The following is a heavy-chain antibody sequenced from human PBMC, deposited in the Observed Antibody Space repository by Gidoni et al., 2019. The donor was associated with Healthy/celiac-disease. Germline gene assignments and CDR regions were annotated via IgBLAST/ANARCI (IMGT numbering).Heavy chain of an antibody. D-gene: IGHD6-13*01. CDR3: ASLRIAAAGSFDY. J-gene: IGHJ4*02. V-gene: IGHV4-39*01. Sequence: QLQLQQSGPGLVKPSETLSLTCTVSGGSISSSSYYWGWIRQPPGKGLEWIGSIYYSGRTYYNPSLKSLVTISVDTSKNQFFLKLGSVTAADTAVYYCASLRIAAAGSFDYLGQVTLVTVSS. CDR2: IYYSGRT. CDR1: GGSISSSSYY.